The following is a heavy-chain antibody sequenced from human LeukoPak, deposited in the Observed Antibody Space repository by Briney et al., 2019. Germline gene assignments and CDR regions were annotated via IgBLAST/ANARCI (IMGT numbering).Heavy chain of an antibody. CDR3: ASYYYGSGSYYDY. Sequence: SETLSLTCTVSGGSISSSSYYWSWIRQPPGKGLEWIGYIYYSGSTNYNPSLKSRVTISVDTSKNQFSLKLSSVTAADTAVYYCASYYYGSGSYYDYWGQGTLVTVSS. CDR1: GGSISSSSYY. D-gene: IGHD3-10*01. V-gene: IGHV4-61*01. CDR2: IYYSGST. J-gene: IGHJ4*02.